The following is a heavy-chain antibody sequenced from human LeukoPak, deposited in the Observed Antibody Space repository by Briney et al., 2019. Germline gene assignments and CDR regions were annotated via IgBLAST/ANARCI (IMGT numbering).Heavy chain of an antibody. Sequence: GASVKVSCKASGYTFTSYAMNWVRQAPGQGLEWMGWINTNTGNPTYAQGFTGRFVFSLDTSVSTAYLQISSLKAEDTALYYCARDFTLQNYYDSSGYYSHFDYWGQGTLVTVSS. CDR2: INTNTGNP. D-gene: IGHD3-22*01. J-gene: IGHJ4*02. V-gene: IGHV7-4-1*02. CDR3: ARDFTLQNYYDSSGYYSHFDY. CDR1: GYTFTSYA.